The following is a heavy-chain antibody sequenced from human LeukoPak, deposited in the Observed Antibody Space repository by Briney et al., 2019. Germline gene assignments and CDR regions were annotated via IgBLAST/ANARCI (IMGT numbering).Heavy chain of an antibody. J-gene: IGHJ6*02. V-gene: IGHV3-11*05. CDR3: ARGRYCSGGSCYLDPADGMDV. CDR2: ISSSSSYT. D-gene: IGHD2-15*01. Sequence: GGSLRLSCAASGFTFSDYYMSWIRQAPRKGLEWVSYISSSSSYTNYADSVKGRLTISRDNAKNSLYLQMNSLRAEDTAVYYCARGRYCSGGSCYLDPADGMDVWGQGTTVTVSS. CDR1: GFTFSDYY.